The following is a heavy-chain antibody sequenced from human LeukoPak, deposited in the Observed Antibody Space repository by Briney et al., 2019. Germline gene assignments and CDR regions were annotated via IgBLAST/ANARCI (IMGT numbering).Heavy chain of an antibody. CDR1: GYTFTDYY. V-gene: IGHV1-2*02. J-gene: IGHJ5*02. D-gene: IGHD6-13*01. Sequence: ASVKVSCKASGYTFTDYYVHWVRQAPGQGREWMGWVNPNSGGTYYAQKFQGRVTMTRDTSIRTAYMELSGLRSDDTAVYYCAREGGGAAPGYWFDPWGQGTLVTVSS. CDR2: VNPNSGGT. CDR3: AREGGGAAPGYWFDP.